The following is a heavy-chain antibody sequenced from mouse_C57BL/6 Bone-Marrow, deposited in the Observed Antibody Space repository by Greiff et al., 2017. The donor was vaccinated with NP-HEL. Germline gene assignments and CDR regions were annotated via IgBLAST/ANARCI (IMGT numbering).Heavy chain of an antibody. CDR2: INPNNGGT. CDR1: GYTFTDYN. D-gene: IGHD1-1*01. Sequence: EVQLQQSGPELVKPGASVKMSCKASGYTFTDYNMHWVKQSHGKSLEWIGYINPNNGGTSYNQKFKGKATLTVNKSSSTAYMELRSLTSEDSAVYYCARDGSSPRYAMDYWGQGTSVTVSS. V-gene: IGHV1-22*01. J-gene: IGHJ4*01. CDR3: ARDGSSPRYAMDY.